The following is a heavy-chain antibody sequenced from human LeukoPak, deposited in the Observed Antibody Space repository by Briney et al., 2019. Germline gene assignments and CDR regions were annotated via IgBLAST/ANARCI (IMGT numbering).Heavy chain of an antibody. D-gene: IGHD6-13*01. Sequence: GESLKISCKGSGFSFSYYWIVWVRQMPGKGLEWLGIVYPGDSDTRYSPSFQGQVTISADKSISTAYLQWNSLKASDTAMYYCAKLDCGGYSTNWFFENWGQGTPVTVSS. CDR1: GFSFSYYW. V-gene: IGHV5-51*01. CDR2: VYPGDSDT. J-gene: IGHJ4*02. CDR3: AKLDCGGYSTNWFFEN.